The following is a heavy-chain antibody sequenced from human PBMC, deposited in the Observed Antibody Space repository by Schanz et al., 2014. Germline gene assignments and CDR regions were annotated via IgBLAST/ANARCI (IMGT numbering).Heavy chain of an antibody. J-gene: IGHJ3*02. CDR2: IIPIHGIV. Sequence: QVQLVQSGAEVKKPGASVKVSCQASGGTFSTYPINWLRQAPGQGLEWMGRIIPIHGIVNYAQRFQDRVRITADKSTSTAYMELSSVRSDDTAVYYWARAGGPEDVFDIWGQGTMLTVSS. CDR1: GGTFSTYP. CDR3: ARAGGPEDVFDI. V-gene: IGHV1-69*04.